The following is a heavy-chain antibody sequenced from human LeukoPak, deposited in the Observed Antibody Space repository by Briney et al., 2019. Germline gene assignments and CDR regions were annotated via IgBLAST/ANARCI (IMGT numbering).Heavy chain of an antibody. J-gene: IGHJ4*02. CDR3: AREQEGNSDY. V-gene: IGHV3-30*04. CDR1: GFTFSSYA. Sequence: QPGGSLRLSCAASGFTFSSYAMHWVRQAPGKGLEWVAVISYDGSNKYYADSVKGRFTISRDNSKNTLYLQMNSLRAEDTAVYYCAREQEGNSDYWGQGTLVTVSS. CDR2: ISYDGSNK. D-gene: IGHD4-23*01.